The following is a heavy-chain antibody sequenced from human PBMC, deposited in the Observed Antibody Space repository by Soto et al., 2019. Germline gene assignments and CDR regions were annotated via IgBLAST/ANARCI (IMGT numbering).Heavy chain of an antibody. Sequence: GGSLRLSCAASGFTFDDYAMHWVRQAPGKGLEWVSGISWNGGSIGYADSVKGRFTISRDNAKNSLYLQMTSLRAEDTALYYCPKVIRGGYHDILTAPTLFDYWGQGTLVTVSS. J-gene: IGHJ4*02. CDR1: GFTFDDYA. V-gene: IGHV3-9*01. CDR3: PKVIRGGYHDILTAPTLFDY. D-gene: IGHD3-9*01. CDR2: ISWNGGSI.